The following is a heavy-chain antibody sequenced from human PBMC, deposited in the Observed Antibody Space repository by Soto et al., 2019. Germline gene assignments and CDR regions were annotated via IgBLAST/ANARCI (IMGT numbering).Heavy chain of an antibody. CDR3: ARFYCSSTSCYPPYGMDV. Sequence: GASVRLSCAASGFTFSSYWMHWVRQAPGKGLVWVSRINSDGSSTSYADSVKGRFTISRDNAKNTLYLQMNSLRAEDTAVYYCARFYCSSTSCYPPYGMDVWGQGTTVTVSS. D-gene: IGHD2-2*01. J-gene: IGHJ6*02. V-gene: IGHV3-74*01. CDR1: GFTFSSYW. CDR2: INSDGSST.